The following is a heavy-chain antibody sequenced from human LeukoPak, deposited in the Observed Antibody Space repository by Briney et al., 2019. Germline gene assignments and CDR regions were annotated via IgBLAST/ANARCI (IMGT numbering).Heavy chain of an antibody. CDR3: ARDPRIAAAVTNWFDP. CDR2: TNPSGGST. J-gene: IGHJ5*02. CDR1: GYTFTSYY. Sequence: ASVKVSCKASGYTFTSYYMHWVRQAPGQGLEWMGITNPSGGSTSYAQKFQGRVTMTRDTSTSTVYMELSSLRSEDTAVYYCARDPRIAAAVTNWFDPWGQGTLVTVSS. V-gene: IGHV1-46*01. D-gene: IGHD6-13*01.